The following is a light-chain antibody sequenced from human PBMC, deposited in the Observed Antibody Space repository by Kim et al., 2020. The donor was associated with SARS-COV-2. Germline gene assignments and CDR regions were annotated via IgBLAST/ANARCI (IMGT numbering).Light chain of an antibody. CDR3: QQYNSYSTWA. CDR2: DAS. CDR1: QSISNW. J-gene: IGKJ1*01. Sequence: SVGDRVTITCRASQSISNWLAWYQQKPGKAPKLLMYDASSLESGVPSRFGGSGSGTEFTLTISSLQPDDFATYYCQQYNSYSTWAFGQGTKVDIK. V-gene: IGKV1-5*01.